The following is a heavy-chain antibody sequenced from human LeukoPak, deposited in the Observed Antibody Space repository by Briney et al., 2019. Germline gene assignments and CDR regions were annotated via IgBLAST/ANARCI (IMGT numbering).Heavy chain of an antibody. J-gene: IGHJ5*02. CDR3: ARAEDYDFWSGYFRP. CDR1: GYTFTSYG. CDR2: ISAYNGNT. Sequence: ASVKVSCKASGYTFTSYGISWVRQAPGQGLEWMGWISAYNGNTNYAQKLQGRVTMTTDTSTSTAYMELRSLRSDDTAVYYCARAEDYDFWSGYFRPWGQGTLVTVSS. D-gene: IGHD3-3*01. V-gene: IGHV1-18*01.